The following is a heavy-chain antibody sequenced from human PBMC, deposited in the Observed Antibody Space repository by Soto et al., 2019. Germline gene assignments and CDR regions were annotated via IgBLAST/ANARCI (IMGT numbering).Heavy chain of an antibody. CDR2: IWYDGSNK. CDR1: GFTFSSYG. D-gene: IGHD3-3*01. J-gene: IGHJ4*02. CDR3: ARDMFGVGPTDY. V-gene: IGHV3-33*01. Sequence: VQLVESGGGVVQPGRSLRLSCAASGFTFSSYGMHWVRQAPGKGLEWVAVIWYDGSNKYYADSVKGRFTISRDNSKNTLYLQMNSLRAEDTAVYYCARDMFGVGPTDYWGQGTLVTVSS.